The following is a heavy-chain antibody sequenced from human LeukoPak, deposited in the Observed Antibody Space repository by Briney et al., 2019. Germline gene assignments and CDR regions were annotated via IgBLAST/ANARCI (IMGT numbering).Heavy chain of an antibody. Sequence: SVKVSRKASGGTFSSYAISWVRQAPGQGLEWMGRIIPIFGIANYAQKFQGRVTITADKSTSTAYMELSSLRSEDTAVYYCARDLDRQLPLYYYYYGMDVWGQGTTVTVSS. D-gene: IGHD6-13*01. CDR2: IIPIFGIA. CDR1: GGTFSSYA. CDR3: ARDLDRQLPLYYYYYGMDV. V-gene: IGHV1-69*04. J-gene: IGHJ6*02.